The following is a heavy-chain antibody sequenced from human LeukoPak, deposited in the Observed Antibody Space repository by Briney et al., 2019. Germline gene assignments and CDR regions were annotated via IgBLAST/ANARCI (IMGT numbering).Heavy chain of an antibody. D-gene: IGHD4-23*01. CDR2: IYTSGST. CDR3: ARTPRTPFYYYYYMDV. Sequence: SETLSLTCTVSGGSISSGSYYWSWIRQPAGKGLEWIGRIYTSGSTNYNPSLKSRVTISVDTSKNQFSLKLSSVTAADTAVYYCARTPRTPFYYYYYMDVWGKGTTVTVCS. J-gene: IGHJ6*03. V-gene: IGHV4-61*02. CDR1: GGSISSGSYY.